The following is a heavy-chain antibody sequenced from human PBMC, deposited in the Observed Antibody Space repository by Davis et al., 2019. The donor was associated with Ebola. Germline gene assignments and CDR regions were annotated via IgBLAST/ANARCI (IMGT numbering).Heavy chain of an antibody. CDR1: GFTFTSSA. V-gene: IGHV1-58*02. D-gene: IGHD1-14*01. J-gene: IGHJ4*01. CDR3: AASAGTVGKFDY. Sequence: SVQVSCKASGFTFTSSAIQRVRQTRGQQLEWIGWIVVGSGNTNYAEKFQGRVTITRDMSTSTSYLDLSNLRSEDTAVYYCAASAGTVGKFDYWGRGTLVTVSS. CDR2: IVVGSGNT.